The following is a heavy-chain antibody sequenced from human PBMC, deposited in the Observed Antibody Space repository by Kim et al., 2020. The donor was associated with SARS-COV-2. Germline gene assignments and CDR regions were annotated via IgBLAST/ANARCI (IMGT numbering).Heavy chain of an antibody. D-gene: IGHD3-22*01. CDR3: ARHLWSSGYYEN. V-gene: IGHV4-39*01. Sequence: YYNPSLKSRVTISVDTSKNQFSLKLSSVTAADTAVYYCARHLWSSGYYENWGQGTLVTVSS. J-gene: IGHJ4*02.